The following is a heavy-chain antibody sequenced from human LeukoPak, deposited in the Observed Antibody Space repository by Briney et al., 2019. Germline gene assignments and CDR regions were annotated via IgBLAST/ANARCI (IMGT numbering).Heavy chain of an antibody. CDR1: GGSFSGYY. V-gene: IGHV4-34*01. J-gene: IGHJ4*02. D-gene: IGHD4-23*01. CDR3: ARVGVDYSGNIIKYYFDY. Sequence: SETLSLTCAVYGGSFSGYYWSWIRQPPGKGLEWIGEINHSGSTNYNPSLKSRVTISVDTSKNQFSLKLSSVTAADTAVYYCARVGVDYSGNIIKYYFDYWGQGTLVTVSS. CDR2: INHSGST.